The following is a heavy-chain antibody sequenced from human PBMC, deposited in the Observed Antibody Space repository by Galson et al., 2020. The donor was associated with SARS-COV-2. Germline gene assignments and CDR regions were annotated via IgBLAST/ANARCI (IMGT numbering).Heavy chain of an antibody. CDR3: ARDCSSTSCYK. V-gene: IGHV3-21*01. CDR2: ISSSSSYI. J-gene: IGHJ4*02. CDR1: GFTFSSYS. Sequence: NSGGSLRLSCAASGFTFSSYSMNWVRQAPGKGLEWVSSISSSSSYIYYADSVEGRFTISRDNAKNSLYLQMNSLRAEDTAVYYCARDCSSTSCYKWGQGTLVTVSS. D-gene: IGHD2-2*02.